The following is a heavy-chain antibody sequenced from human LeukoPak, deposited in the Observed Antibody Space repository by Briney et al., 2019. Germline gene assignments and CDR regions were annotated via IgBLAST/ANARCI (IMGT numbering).Heavy chain of an antibody. V-gene: IGHV3-15*01. D-gene: IGHD1-26*01. CDR3: TTEHRGVGWFDP. J-gene: IGHJ5*02. CDR1: RFTFINAW. Sequence: KPGGSLRLSCAASRFTFINAWMSWVRQAPGMGLEWLGRIKSKTDGGTTDYAAPVKGRFTMSRDDSKNTVYLQMNSLKTEDTAVYYCTTEHRGVGWFDPWGQGTQVTVSS. CDR2: IKSKTDGGTT.